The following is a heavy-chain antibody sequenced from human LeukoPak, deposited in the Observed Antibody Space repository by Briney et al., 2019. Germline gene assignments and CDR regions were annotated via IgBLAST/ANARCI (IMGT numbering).Heavy chain of an antibody. CDR3: ARVAVVPAARIDY. J-gene: IGHJ4*02. Sequence: ASVKVSCKASGYIFTGYYMHWVRQAPGQGLEWMGWINPNSGGTNYAQKFQGRVTMTRDTSISTAYMELSRLRSDDTAVYYCARVAVVPAARIDYWGQGTLVTVSS. CDR1: GYIFTGYY. D-gene: IGHD2-2*01. CDR2: INPNSGGT. V-gene: IGHV1-2*02.